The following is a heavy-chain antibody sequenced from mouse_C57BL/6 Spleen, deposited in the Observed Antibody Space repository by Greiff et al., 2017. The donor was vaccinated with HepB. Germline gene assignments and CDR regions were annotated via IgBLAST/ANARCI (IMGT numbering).Heavy chain of an antibody. V-gene: IGHV1-55*01. CDR1: GYTFTSYW. CDR2: IYPGSGST. J-gene: IGHJ4*01. CDR3: ARRAQASDYYAMDY. D-gene: IGHD3-2*02. Sequence: VQLQQSGAELVKPGASVKMSCKASGYTFTSYWITWVKQRPGQGLEWIGDIYPGSGSTNYNEKFKSKATLTVDTSSSTAYMQLSSLTSEDSAVYYCARRAQASDYYAMDYWGQGTSVTVSS.